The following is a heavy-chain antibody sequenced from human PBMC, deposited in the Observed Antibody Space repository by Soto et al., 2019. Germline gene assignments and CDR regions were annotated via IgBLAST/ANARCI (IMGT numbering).Heavy chain of an antibody. V-gene: IGHV1-69*13. CDR2: IIPIFGTA. J-gene: IGHJ6*02. CDR3: GGGNYYDSTSLAPNYYGMDV. D-gene: IGHD3-22*01. Sequence: SVKVSCKASGGTFSSYAISWVRQAPGQGLEWMGGIIPIFGTANYAQKFQGRITITADESTSTAYMELSSLRSEDTAVYYCGGGNYYDSTSLAPNYYGMDVWGQGTTVTVSS. CDR1: GGTFSSYA.